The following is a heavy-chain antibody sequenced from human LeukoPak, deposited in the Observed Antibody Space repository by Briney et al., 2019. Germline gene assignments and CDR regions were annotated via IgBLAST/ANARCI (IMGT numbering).Heavy chain of an antibody. V-gene: IGHV3-33*01. CDR3: ARDCIWWENPGGLDY. Sequence: GGSLRLSCAASGFTFSSYGMHWVRQAPGKGLEWAAVIWYDGSNKYYAEPGKGRFTISRDNSKNTLYLQMNSLRAEDTAVYYCARDCIWWENPGGLDYWGQGTLVTVSS. CDR2: IWYDGSNK. J-gene: IGHJ4*02. D-gene: IGHD1-26*01. CDR1: GFTFSSYG.